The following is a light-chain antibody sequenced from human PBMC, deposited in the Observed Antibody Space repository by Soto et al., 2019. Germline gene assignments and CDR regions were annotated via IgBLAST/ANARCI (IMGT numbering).Light chain of an antibody. CDR2: EVN. J-gene: IGLJ1*01. CDR1: SSDVGNYNL. Sequence: QSVLTQPASVSVSPGQSITISCTGTSSDVGNYNLVSWYQHHPGKAPKLMIYEVNKRPSGVSNRFSGSKSGNTASLTISGLQAEDEADYYCCSYAGSNYVFGTGTKVTVL. CDR3: CSYAGSNYV. V-gene: IGLV2-23*02.